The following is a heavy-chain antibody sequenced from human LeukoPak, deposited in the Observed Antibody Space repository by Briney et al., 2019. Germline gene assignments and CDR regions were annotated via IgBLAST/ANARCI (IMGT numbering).Heavy chain of an antibody. V-gene: IGHV3-48*01. CDR2: VSGSGSTV. Sequence: GGSLGLSCAASGFTFGDHIMNWVRQLPGKRLEWVAYVSGSGSTVYYADSVKGRFTVSRDNGMSSLYLQMNSLRVEDTALYYCVRQFASWGQGTLVTVSS. J-gene: IGHJ4*02. CDR3: VRQFAS. CDR1: GFTFGDHI.